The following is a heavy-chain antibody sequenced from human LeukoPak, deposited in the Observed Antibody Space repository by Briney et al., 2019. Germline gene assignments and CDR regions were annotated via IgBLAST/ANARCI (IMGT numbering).Heavy chain of an antibody. J-gene: IGHJ5*02. CDR2: IAYDGSRK. Sequence: GGSLRLSCAGSGFTFSGYGMHWVRQAPGKRLEWVTGIAYDGSRKHYADSVKGRFTISRDNSRNTMDLQMNSLRVEDTAVYHCTRYDSSRFDPWGRGTLVIVSS. D-gene: IGHD3-3*01. CDR3: TRYDSSRFDP. V-gene: IGHV3-30*03. CDR1: GFTFSGYG.